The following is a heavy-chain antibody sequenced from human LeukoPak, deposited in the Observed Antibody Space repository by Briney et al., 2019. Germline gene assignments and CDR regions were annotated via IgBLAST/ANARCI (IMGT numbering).Heavy chain of an antibody. CDR1: GFTFNTYE. Sequence: GGSLRLSCAASGFTFNTYEMNWVRQAPGKGLEWVSYITTRGSTIYYADSVKGRCTISRDNAKTSLYLQMNSLRAEDTAVYYCAREQDYSGWQFDYWGQGTLVTVSS. V-gene: IGHV3-48*03. D-gene: IGHD6-19*01. J-gene: IGHJ4*02. CDR2: ITTRGSTI. CDR3: AREQDYSGWQFDY.